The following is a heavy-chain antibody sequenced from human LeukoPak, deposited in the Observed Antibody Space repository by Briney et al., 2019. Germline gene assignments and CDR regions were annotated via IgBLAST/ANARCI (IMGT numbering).Heavy chain of an antibody. CDR2: INPNSGGT. CDR3: VTDSSGYNYLDY. Sequence: GASLKVPCKASGYTFTGYYMHWVRQAPGQGLEWMGWINPNSGGTNYAQKFQGRVTMTRDTSISTAYMELSRLRSDDTAVYYCVTDSSGYNYLDYWGQGTLVTVSS. J-gene: IGHJ4*02. V-gene: IGHV1-2*02. CDR1: GYTFTGYY. D-gene: IGHD3-22*01.